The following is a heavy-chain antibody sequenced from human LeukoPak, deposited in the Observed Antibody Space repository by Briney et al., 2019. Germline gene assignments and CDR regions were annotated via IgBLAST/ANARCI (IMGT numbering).Heavy chain of an antibody. Sequence: SVKVSCKASGGTFSSYAISWVRQAPGQGLEWMGGIIPIFGTANYAQKFQGRVTITTDESTSTAYMELSSLRSEDTAVYYCARDFGDYGDFYFDYRGQGTLVTVSS. CDR1: GGTFSSYA. V-gene: IGHV1-69*05. J-gene: IGHJ4*02. CDR2: IIPIFGTA. D-gene: IGHD4-17*01. CDR3: ARDFGDYGDFYFDY.